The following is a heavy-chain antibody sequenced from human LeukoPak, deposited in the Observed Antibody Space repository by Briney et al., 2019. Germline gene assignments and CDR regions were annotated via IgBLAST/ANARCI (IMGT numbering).Heavy chain of an antibody. V-gene: IGHV3-33*01. Sequence: GGSLRLSCAASGFTFSSYGMHWVRQAPGKGLQWVAVIWSGGNNQYYADSVKGRFTISRDNSKNMLYLQMNSLGAEDTAVYYCARDRSYHYFDYWGQGTLVTASS. CDR3: ARDRSYHYFDY. J-gene: IGHJ4*02. D-gene: IGHD1-26*01. CDR2: IWSGGNNQ. CDR1: GFTFSSYG.